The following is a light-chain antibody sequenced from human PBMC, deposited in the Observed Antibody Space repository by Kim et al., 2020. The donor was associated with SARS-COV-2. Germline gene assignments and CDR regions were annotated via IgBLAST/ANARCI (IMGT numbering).Light chain of an antibody. CDR3: NSRDSNDNVV. Sequence: VALGQTVRITCQGDSLRGYYATWYQQKPGQAPILVIYGKNNRPSGIPDRFSGSSSGNTASLTITGTQAGDEADYYCNSRDSNDNVVFGGGTKVTVL. CDR2: GKN. J-gene: IGLJ2*01. CDR1: SLRGYY. V-gene: IGLV3-19*01.